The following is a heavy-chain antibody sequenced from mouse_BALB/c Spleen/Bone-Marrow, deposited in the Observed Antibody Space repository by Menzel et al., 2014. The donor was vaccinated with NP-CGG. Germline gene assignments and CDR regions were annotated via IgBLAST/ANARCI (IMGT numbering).Heavy chain of an antibody. Sequence: EVKLQESGPDLVKPSQSLSLTCTVTGYSITSGYSWHWIRQFPGNILEWMGYIHYSGYTNYNPSLKSRISITRDISKNQFFLQLNSVTTEDTATYYCARTDGYYAMDYWGQGTSATVSS. CDR2: IHYSGYT. D-gene: IGHD2-3*01. CDR3: ARTDGYYAMDY. J-gene: IGHJ4*01. CDR1: GYSITSGYS. V-gene: IGHV3-1*02.